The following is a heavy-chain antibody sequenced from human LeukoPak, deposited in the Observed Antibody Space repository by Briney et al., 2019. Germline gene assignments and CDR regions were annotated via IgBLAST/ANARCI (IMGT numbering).Heavy chain of an antibody. CDR2: INPGGGNT. CDR3: ARIRDGYNDAYDI. D-gene: IGHD5-24*01. V-gene: IGHV1-46*01. J-gene: IGHJ3*02. CDR1: GYTFTGNF. Sequence: ASVKVSCKASGYTFTGNFMHWVRQAPGQGLEWMGLINPGGGNTNYAQNFQGRVTMTRDTSASTVYMQLSSLRSEDTAMYYCARIRDGYNDAYDIWGQGTVVTVPS.